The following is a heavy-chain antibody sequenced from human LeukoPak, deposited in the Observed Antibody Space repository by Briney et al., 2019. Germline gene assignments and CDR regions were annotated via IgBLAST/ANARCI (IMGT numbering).Heavy chain of an antibody. CDR3: ARDMITFGGVTAFDY. J-gene: IGHJ4*02. D-gene: IGHD3-16*01. CDR2: IYSGGST. Sequence: PGGSLRLSCAASGFTVSSTYMSWVRQAPGKGLEWVSIIYSGGSTYYADSAKGRFSISRDNSKNTLYLQMNSLRAEDTAVYYCARDMITFGGVTAFDYWGQGTLVTVSS. V-gene: IGHV3-66*02. CDR1: GFTVSSTY.